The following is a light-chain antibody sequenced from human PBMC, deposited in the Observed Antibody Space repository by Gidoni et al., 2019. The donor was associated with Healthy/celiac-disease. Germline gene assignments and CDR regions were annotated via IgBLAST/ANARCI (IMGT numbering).Light chain of an antibody. CDR2: DAS. V-gene: IGKV1-5*01. Sequence: DIQMTQAPSTLSASVGDRVTITCRASQSISSWLAWYHQKPGKAPKLLIYDASRLESGVTSRFSGSGSGTEFTLTISSLQPDDFSTYYCQQYNSYLYTFXQXTKLEIK. CDR1: QSISSW. J-gene: IGKJ2*01. CDR3: QQYNSYLYT.